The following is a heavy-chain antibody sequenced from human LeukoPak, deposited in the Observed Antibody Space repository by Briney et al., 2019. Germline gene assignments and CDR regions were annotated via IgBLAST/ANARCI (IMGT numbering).Heavy chain of an antibody. CDR2: ISSSSSYI. CDR3: ARVRSSGRDAFDI. D-gene: IGHD6-19*01. Sequence: GGSLRLSCAASGFTFSSYSMNWVRQAPGKGLEWVSSISSSSSYIYYADSVEGRFTISRDNAKNSLYLQMNSLRAEDTAVYYCARVRSSGRDAFDIWGQGTMVTVSS. CDR1: GFTFSSYS. V-gene: IGHV3-21*01. J-gene: IGHJ3*02.